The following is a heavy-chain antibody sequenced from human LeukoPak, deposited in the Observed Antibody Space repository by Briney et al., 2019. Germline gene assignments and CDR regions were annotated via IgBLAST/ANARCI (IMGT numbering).Heavy chain of an antibody. V-gene: IGHV1-69*05. CDR1: GYTFTGYY. CDR3: AREDHETYYYDSSGYWWYY. Sequence: GASVKVSCKASGYTFTGYYMHWVRQAPGQGLEWMGRIIPIFGTANYAQKFQGRVTITTDESTSTAYMELSSLRSEDTAVYYCAREDHETYYYDSSGYWWYYWGQGTLVTVSS. CDR2: IIPIFGTA. J-gene: IGHJ4*02. D-gene: IGHD3-22*01.